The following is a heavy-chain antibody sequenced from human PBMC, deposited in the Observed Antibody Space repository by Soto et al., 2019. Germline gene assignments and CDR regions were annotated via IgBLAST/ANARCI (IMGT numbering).Heavy chain of an antibody. Sequence: EVQLLESGGGLVQPGGSLRLSCAASGFTFSSYAMSWVRQAPGKGLEWVSAISGSGGSTYYADSVKGRFTISRDNSKNTLYLQMNTLTAEDTALYYCAYSSTPFDYWGQGTLVTVSS. CDR3: AYSSTPFDY. J-gene: IGHJ4*02. CDR1: GFTFSSYA. D-gene: IGHD6-13*01. V-gene: IGHV3-23*01. CDR2: ISGSGGST.